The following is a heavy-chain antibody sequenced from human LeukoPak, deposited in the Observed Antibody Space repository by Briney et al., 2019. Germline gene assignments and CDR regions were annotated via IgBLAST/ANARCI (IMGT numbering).Heavy chain of an antibody. V-gene: IGHV1-69*13. CDR2: IIPIFGTA. J-gene: IGHJ4*02. Sequence: SVKVSCKASGGTFSSYAVSWVRQAPGQGLEWMGGIIPIFGTANYAQKFQGRVTITADESTSTAYMELSSLRSEDTAVYYCARFCSSTSCYYYFDYWGQGTLVTVSS. CDR3: ARFCSSTSCYYYFDY. CDR1: GGTFSSYA. D-gene: IGHD2-2*01.